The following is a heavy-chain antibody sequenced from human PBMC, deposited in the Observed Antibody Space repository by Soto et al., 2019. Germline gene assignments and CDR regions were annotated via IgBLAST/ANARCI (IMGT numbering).Heavy chain of an antibody. Sequence: SETLSLTCAVYGGLFSGYYWTWIRQPPGKGLEWIGQINHSGTTNYNPSLKSRVTISVDTSKNQFSLKLSSVTAADTAVYYCARDYYEYAWGNYRYFFFDYWGQGPLVTVSS. CDR2: INHSGTT. CDR1: GGLFSGYY. CDR3: ARDYYEYAWGNYRYFFFDY. V-gene: IGHV4-34*01. D-gene: IGHD3-16*02. J-gene: IGHJ4*02.